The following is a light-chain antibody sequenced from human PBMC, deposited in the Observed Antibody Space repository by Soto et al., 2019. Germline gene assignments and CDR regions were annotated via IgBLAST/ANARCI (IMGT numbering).Light chain of an antibody. V-gene: IGKV3-15*01. Sequence: EIVMTQSPATLSVSPGETATLSCRASQSVAFHLAWYQQKPGQGPRLLIYGAFTTATGIPARFSGSGSGTEFTLTISSLQSEDFAVYYCQQYKKWPPLTFGGGTKVEIK. CDR3: QQYKKWPPLT. J-gene: IGKJ4*01. CDR1: QSVAFH. CDR2: GAF.